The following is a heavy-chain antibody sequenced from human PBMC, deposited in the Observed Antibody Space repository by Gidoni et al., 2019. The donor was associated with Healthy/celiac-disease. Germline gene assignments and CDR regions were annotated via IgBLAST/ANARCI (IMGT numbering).Heavy chain of an antibody. CDR1: GGTFSTYA. D-gene: IGHD2-15*01. J-gene: IGHJ3*02. CDR2: IIPILTIT. V-gene: IGHV1-69*04. Sequence: QVQLVQSGAEVKKTGSSVKVSCKASGGTFSTYAVSWVRQAPGQGLEWMGRIIPILTITNYAQRFQGRVTITADKSTTTTYMELSSLRSEDTAVYYCARVPSHCSGGSCYSKAFDIWGQGTKVTVSS. CDR3: ARVPSHCSGGSCYSKAFDI.